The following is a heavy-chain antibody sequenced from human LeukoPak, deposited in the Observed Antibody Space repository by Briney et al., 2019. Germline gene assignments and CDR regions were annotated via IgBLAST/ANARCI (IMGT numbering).Heavy chain of an antibody. CDR1: GGSFNNHA. V-gene: IGHV1-69*05. Sequence: ASVKVSCKVSGGSFNNHAISWVRQAPGQGLEWMGGIIPMVITANYAQHFQGRVTITTDESTSTAYMELSSLRSADTAVYYRATTPVRDWLGLENFYFFYYMDVWGKGTTVTVS. D-gene: IGHD6-19*01. CDR2: IIPMVITA. J-gene: IGHJ6*03. CDR3: ATTPVRDWLGLENFYFFYYMDV.